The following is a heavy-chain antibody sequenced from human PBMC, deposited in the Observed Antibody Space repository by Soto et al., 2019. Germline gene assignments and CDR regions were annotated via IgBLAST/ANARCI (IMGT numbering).Heavy chain of an antibody. D-gene: IGHD6-13*01. CDR2: ISSSSSTI. V-gene: IGHV3-48*02. Sequence: EAQLVESGGGLVQPGGSLRLSCAASGFTFSSYSMNWVRQAPGKGLEWVSYISSSSSTIYYADSVKGRFTISRDNAKNSLYLQMNSLRDEDTAVYYCARDKQQLEEPYYFDYWGQGTLVTVSS. CDR1: GFTFSSYS. J-gene: IGHJ4*02. CDR3: ARDKQQLEEPYYFDY.